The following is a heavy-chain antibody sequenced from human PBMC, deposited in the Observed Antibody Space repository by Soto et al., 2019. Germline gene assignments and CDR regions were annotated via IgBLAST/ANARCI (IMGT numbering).Heavy chain of an antibody. CDR1: GFSLTTCGVG. CDR3: AHRVLRTVFGLVTTTAIYFDF. V-gene: IGHV2-5*02. D-gene: IGHD3-3*01. CDR2: IYWDDDK. Sequence: QITLKESGPTVVKPTETLTLTCTFSGFSLTTCGVGVGWVRQSPGKAPEWLALIYWDDDKRYSTSLKSRLTITKDTSKNQVVLTMANVDSADTATYYCAHRVLRTVFGLVTTTAIYFDFWGQGTPVVVSS. J-gene: IGHJ4*02.